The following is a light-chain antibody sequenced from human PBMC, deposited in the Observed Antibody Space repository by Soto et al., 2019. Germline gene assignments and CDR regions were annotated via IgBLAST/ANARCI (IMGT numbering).Light chain of an antibody. CDR3: QESFSSLWGT. Sequence: IQMTQSPSTLSATVGDRVTITCRVSQNIYPWLAWYQQQPGKAPQLLIYKASSLESGVPLRFSGSGSGTEFTLAISSLQPDDFATYYCQESFSSLWGTCGQRTKVDI. V-gene: IGKV1-5*03. CDR1: QNIYPW. J-gene: IGKJ1*01. CDR2: KAS.